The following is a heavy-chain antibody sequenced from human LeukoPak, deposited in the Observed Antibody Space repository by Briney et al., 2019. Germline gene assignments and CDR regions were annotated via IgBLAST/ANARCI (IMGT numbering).Heavy chain of an antibody. V-gene: IGHV3-30*04. D-gene: IGHD2-15*01. J-gene: IGHJ4*02. CDR3: ARGRFALGYCGGGSCYSHFDY. CDR2: ISYDGSNK. Sequence: GGSLRLSCAASGFTFSSYAMHWVRQAPGKGLEWVAVISYDGSNKYYADSVKGRFTISRDNSKNTLYLQMNSLRAEDTAVYYCARGRFALGYCGGGSCYSHFDYWGQGTLVTVSS. CDR1: GFTFSSYA.